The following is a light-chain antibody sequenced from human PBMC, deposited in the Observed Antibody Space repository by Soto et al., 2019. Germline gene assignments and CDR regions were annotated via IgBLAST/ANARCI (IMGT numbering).Light chain of an antibody. CDR2: GAS. CDR3: QQSYSTPQT. V-gene: IGKV3-15*01. Sequence: IIMTQSPATLSVSPWERATLSCRASQSVRSNLAWYQQKPGQAPRLLIYGASTRATGIPARFSGSGSGTEFTLTISSLQPEDFATYYCQQSYSTPQTFGQGTKVDIK. CDR1: QSVRSN. J-gene: IGKJ1*01.